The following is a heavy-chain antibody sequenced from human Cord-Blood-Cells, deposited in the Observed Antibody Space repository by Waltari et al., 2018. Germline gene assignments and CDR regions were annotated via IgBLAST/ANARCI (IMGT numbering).Heavy chain of an antibody. V-gene: IGHV1-24*01. Sequence: QVQLVQSGAEVKKPGASVKVSCKVSGYTLTELSMHWARQAPGKGLEWMGGCDPEDGETIYGQEFQGRVTMTEDTSTGTGYMELSSLRSEDTAVYYCATGRLVSGWYDEVGYWGQGTLVTVSS. J-gene: IGHJ4*02. CDR1: GYTLTELS. CDR3: ATGRLVSGWYDEVGY. CDR2: CDPEDGET. D-gene: IGHD6-19*01.